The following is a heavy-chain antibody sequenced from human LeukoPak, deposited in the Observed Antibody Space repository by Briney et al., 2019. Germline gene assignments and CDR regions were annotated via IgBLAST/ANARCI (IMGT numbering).Heavy chain of an antibody. J-gene: IGHJ5*02. D-gene: IGHD1-1*01. V-gene: IGHV3-30-3*01. CDR1: GFTFSSYA. CDR3: ARGNDLEAGGDWFDP. CDR2: ISYDGSNK. Sequence: GGSLRLSCAASGFTFSSYAMHWVRQAPGKGLEWVAVISYDGSNKYYADSVKGRFTISRDNSKNTLYLQMNSLRAEDTAVYYCARGNDLEAGGDWFDPWGQGTLVTVSS.